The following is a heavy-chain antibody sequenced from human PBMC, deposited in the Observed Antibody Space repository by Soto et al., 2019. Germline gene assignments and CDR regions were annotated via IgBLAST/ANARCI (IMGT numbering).Heavy chain of an antibody. CDR1: GFTFSDHY. Sequence: PGGSLRLSCAASGFTFSDHYMDWVRQVPGKGLEWVGRIRKKANSYTTEYAASVKGRFTISRDDSKNSMYLQMNSLKTEDTAVYFCAKISTTSYFDFWGQGTLVTVS. J-gene: IGHJ4*02. D-gene: IGHD4-17*01. CDR3: AKISTTSYFDF. CDR2: IRKKANSYTT. V-gene: IGHV3-72*01.